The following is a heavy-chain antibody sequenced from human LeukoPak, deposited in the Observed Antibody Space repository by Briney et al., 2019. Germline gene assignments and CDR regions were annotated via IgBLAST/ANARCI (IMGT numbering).Heavy chain of an antibody. V-gene: IGHV1-2*02. J-gene: IGHJ3*02. CDR3: ARVTQSDDAFDI. CDR2: IDPNSGVT. Sequence: ASVKVSCKASGYTFTGYSMHWVRQAPGQRLEWMGWIDPNSGVTNYPQKFQGRVTMTRDTSISTAYMELSRLRSDDTAVYYCARVTQSDDAFDIWGQGTMVTVSS. CDR1: GYTFTGYS.